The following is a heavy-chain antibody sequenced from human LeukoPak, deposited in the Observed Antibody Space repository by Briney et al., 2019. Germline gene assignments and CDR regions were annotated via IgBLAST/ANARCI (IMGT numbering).Heavy chain of an antibody. CDR1: GFTFSSYS. J-gene: IGHJ3*02. V-gene: IGHV3-21*01. Sequence: PGGSLRLSCAASGFTFSSYSMNWVRQAPGKGLEWVSSISSSSSYIYYADSVKGRFTISRDNAKNSLYLQMNSLGAEDTAVYYCARKGSVAAFDIWGQGTMVTVSS. CDR2: ISSSSSYI. CDR3: ARKGSVAAFDI. D-gene: IGHD3-10*01.